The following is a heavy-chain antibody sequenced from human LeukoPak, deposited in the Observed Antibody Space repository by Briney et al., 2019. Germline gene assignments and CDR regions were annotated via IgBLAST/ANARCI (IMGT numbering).Heavy chain of an antibody. CDR1: GGSFSDYY. V-gene: IGHV4-34*01. Sequence: SETLSLTCAVYGGSFSDYYWSWIRQPPGKGLEWIGEVNHSGSTNYNPSLKSRVNISVDLFKNQFSLKLSSVTAADTAVYYCARLRRGNYYYYYMDVWGKGTTVTVSS. J-gene: IGHJ6*03. CDR2: VNHSGST. CDR3: ARLRRGNYYYYYMDV. D-gene: IGHD3-10*01.